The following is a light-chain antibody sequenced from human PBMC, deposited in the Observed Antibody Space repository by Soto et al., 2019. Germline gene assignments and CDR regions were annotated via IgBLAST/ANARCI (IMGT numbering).Light chain of an antibody. Sequence: DIARSQSPDTLSVSPGERATLSCRAGQNIHTNLAWYQQKPGQAPRLLFYGASTRATGIPARFSGSGSGTEFTLTIISLQSEDFAVYYCQQYKNWSPITSGQRGLLEVK. CDR2: GAS. J-gene: IGKJ5*01. CDR1: QNIHTN. V-gene: IGKV3-15*01. CDR3: QQYKNWSPIT.